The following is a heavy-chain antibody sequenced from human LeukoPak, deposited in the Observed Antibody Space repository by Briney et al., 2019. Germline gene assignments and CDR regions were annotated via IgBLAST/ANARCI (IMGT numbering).Heavy chain of an antibody. CDR1: GGSISSGDYS. J-gene: IGHJ4*02. CDR3: ARCDGYKSGDFYFDS. CDR2: ISHSGST. Sequence: SETLSLTCAVSGGSISSGDYSWSWLRQPPGKGLEWIGYISHSGSTYYSPSLKSRVTISVNRSKNQFSLNLRSVTAADTAVYYCARCDGYKSGDFYFDSWGQGTLVTVSS. V-gene: IGHV4-30-2*01. D-gene: IGHD5-24*01.